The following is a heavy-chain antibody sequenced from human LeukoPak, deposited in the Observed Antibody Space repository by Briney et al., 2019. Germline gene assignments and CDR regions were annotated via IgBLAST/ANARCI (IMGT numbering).Heavy chain of an antibody. J-gene: IGHJ4*02. CDR1: GGTFSSYA. CDR2: IIPILGIA. V-gene: IGHV1-69*04. D-gene: IGHD4-17*01. CDR3: ASGDYGPYYFDY. Sequence: SVKVSCKASGGTFSSYAISWVRQAPGQGLEWMGRIIPILGIANYAQKFQGRVTITTDESTSTAYMELSSLRSEDTAVYYCASGDYGPYYFDYWGQGTLVTVSS.